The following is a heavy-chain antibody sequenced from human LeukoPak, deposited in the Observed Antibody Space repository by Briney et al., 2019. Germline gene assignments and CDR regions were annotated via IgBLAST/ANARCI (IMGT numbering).Heavy chain of an antibody. CDR3: AKDIGKLRYNWFDP. J-gene: IGHJ5*02. CDR2: ISGSGGST. Sequence: GGSLRLSCAASGFTVSSNCMSWVRQAPGKGLEWVSAISGSGGSTYYADSVKGRFTISRDNSKNSLYLQMNSLRAEDTALYYCAKDIGKLRYNWFDPWGQGTLVTVSS. D-gene: IGHD1-7*01. V-gene: IGHV3-23*01. CDR1: GFTVSSNC.